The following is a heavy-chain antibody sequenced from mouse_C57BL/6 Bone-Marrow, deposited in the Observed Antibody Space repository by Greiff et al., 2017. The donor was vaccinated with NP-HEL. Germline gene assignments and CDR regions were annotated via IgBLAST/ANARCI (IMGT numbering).Heavy chain of an antibody. Sequence: VQLKQSGAELVRPGASVKLSCTASGFNIKDDYMHWVKQRPEQGLEWIGWIDPENGDTEYASKFQGKATITADTSSNTAYLQLSSLTSEDTAVYYCTPIYYGNPAWFAYWGQGTLVTVSA. D-gene: IGHD2-1*01. J-gene: IGHJ3*01. CDR2: IDPENGDT. V-gene: IGHV14-4*01. CDR1: GFNIKDDY. CDR3: TPIYYGNPAWFAY.